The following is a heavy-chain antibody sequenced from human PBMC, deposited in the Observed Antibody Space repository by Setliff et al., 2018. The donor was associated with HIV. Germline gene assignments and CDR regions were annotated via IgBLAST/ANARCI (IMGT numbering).Heavy chain of an antibody. J-gene: IGHJ2*01. Sequence: SVKVSCKASGGTFSSYAISWVRQAPGQGLEWMGGIIPIFGSTKYAQKFQDRVTITADESTYTADMELSSLRSDDTAVYYCARDDHYYDSGSFYSDWYFDLWGRGTLVTVS. CDR3: ARDDHYYDSGSFYSDWYFDL. CDR2: IIPIFGST. CDR1: GGTFSSYA. V-gene: IGHV1-69*13. D-gene: IGHD3-10*01.